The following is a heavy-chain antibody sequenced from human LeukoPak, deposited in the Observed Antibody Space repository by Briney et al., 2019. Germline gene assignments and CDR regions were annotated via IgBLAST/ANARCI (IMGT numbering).Heavy chain of an antibody. CDR3: ARSYYGSGRPQTMDV. D-gene: IGHD3-10*01. CDR2: IIPILGIA. Sequence: SVKVSCKASGGTFSSYAISWVRQAPGQGLEWMGRIIPILGIANYAQKFQGRVTITADKSTSTAYMELSSLRSEDTAAYYCARSYYGSGRPQTMDVWGQGTTVTVSS. V-gene: IGHV1-69*04. J-gene: IGHJ6*02. CDR1: GGTFSSYA.